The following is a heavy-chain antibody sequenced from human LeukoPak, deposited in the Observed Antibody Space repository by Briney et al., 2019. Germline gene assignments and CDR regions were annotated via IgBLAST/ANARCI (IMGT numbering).Heavy chain of an antibody. D-gene: IGHD6-6*01. Sequence: GGSLRLSCAASGFTVSSNYMSWVRQAPGKGLEWVSVIHTGGTTYYSDSVKGRFTISRDNSKNTLYLQMNGLRTDYTAVYFCVCATPSYSSSQNYFDYWGQGTLVTVSS. V-gene: IGHV3-66*02. CDR3: VCATPSYSSSQNYFDY. CDR1: GFTVSSNY. J-gene: IGHJ4*02. CDR2: IHTGGTT.